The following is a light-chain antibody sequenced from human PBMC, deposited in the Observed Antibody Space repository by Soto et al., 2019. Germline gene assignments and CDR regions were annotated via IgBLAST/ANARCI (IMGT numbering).Light chain of an antibody. Sequence: DIVMTQSPDSLAVSLGERATINCKSSQSVLYSSNNRNYLAWYQQKPGQPPKLLIYWASTRESGVPDRFSGSGSGTDFTLTISSLQAEDGAVYYCQQYYSSPITFGHGTRLEIK. V-gene: IGKV4-1*01. CDR2: WAS. CDR1: QSVLYSSNNRNY. CDR3: QQYYSSPIT. J-gene: IGKJ5*01.